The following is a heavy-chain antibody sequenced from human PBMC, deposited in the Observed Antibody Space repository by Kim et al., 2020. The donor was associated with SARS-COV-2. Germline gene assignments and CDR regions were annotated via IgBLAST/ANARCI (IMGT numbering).Heavy chain of an antibody. D-gene: IGHD3-10*01. CDR3: ARIWSRWFGEIDYFDY. V-gene: IGHV3-21*01. J-gene: IGHJ4*02. Sequence: SVKGRFTISRDNAKNSLYLQMNSLRAEDTAVYYCARIWSRWFGEIDYFDYWGQGTLVTVSS.